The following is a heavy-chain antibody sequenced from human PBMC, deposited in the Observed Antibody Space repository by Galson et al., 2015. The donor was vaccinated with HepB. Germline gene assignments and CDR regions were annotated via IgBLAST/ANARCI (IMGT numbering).Heavy chain of an antibody. Sequence: SLRLSCAASGFTFSSYWMSWVRQAPGKGLEWVASIKQDGSEKYYVDSVKGRFTISRDNAKNSLYLQMNTLGAEDTAVYYCARFYYGSGSSIDYWGQGTLVTVSS. J-gene: IGHJ4*02. CDR2: IKQDGSEK. V-gene: IGHV3-7*03. D-gene: IGHD3-10*01. CDR1: GFTFSSYW. CDR3: ARFYYGSGSSIDY.